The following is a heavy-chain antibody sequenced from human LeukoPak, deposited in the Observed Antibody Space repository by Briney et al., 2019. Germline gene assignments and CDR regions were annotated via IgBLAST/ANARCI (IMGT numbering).Heavy chain of an antibody. CDR1: GFTFSSYG. J-gene: IGHJ3*02. D-gene: IGHD3-3*01. Sequence: PGGSLRLSCAASGFTFSSYGMHWVRQAPGEGLEWVAFIRYDGSNKYYADSVKGRFTISRDNSKNTLYLQMNSLRAEDTAVYYCAKGGLRFLEWLLRKAFDIWGQGTMVTVSS. V-gene: IGHV3-30*02. CDR2: IRYDGSNK. CDR3: AKGGLRFLEWLLRKAFDI.